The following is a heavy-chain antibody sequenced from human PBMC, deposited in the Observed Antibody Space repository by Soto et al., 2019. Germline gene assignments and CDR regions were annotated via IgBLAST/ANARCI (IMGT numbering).Heavy chain of an antibody. J-gene: IGHJ5*02. D-gene: IGHD3-22*01. CDR3: ARDQNFFDSSGYYDH. V-gene: IGHV1-18*04. Sequence: QIQLVQSAAEVKKPGASVKVSCKTSGYTFVSYGISWVRQAPGQGLEWMGWISPYNGNTNFAQRFRGRVTLTTDTSTDIVYMDLGSLKSDDTAVYYFARDQNFFDSSGYYDHWGQGILITVSS. CDR1: GYTFVSYG. CDR2: ISPYNGNT.